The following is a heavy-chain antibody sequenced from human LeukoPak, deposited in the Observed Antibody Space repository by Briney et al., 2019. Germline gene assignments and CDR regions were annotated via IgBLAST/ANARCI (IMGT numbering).Heavy chain of an antibody. J-gene: IGHJ6*03. CDR2: ISYDGSNR. V-gene: IGHV3-30*18. D-gene: IGHD2/OR15-2a*01. Sequence: GGSLRLSCAASGFTSSSYGMHWVRQAPGKGLEWVAVISYDGSNRYYADSVKGRFTISRDNSKNTLYLQMNSLRAEDTALYYCAKGSKALLFTRDYYMDVWGKGTTVTISS. CDR3: AKGSKALLFTRDYYMDV. CDR1: GFTSSSYG.